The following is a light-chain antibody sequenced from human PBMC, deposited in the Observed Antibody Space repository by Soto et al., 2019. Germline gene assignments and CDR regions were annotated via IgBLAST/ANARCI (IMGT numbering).Light chain of an antibody. CDR1: QTIIRY. J-gene: IGKJ3*01. V-gene: IGKV1-39*01. CDR3: QQSYNTLA. CDR2: AAS. Sequence: DIQMTPSPSSLSASVGDRVTITCRASQTIIRYLNWYQQKPGKAPKLLIFAASSLQSGVPSRFSGSGSGTEFTLAISSLQPEDFATYYCQQSYNTLAFGPGTKVDIK.